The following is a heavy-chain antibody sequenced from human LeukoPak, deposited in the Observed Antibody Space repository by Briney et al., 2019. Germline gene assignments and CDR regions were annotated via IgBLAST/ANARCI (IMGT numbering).Heavy chain of an antibody. CDR1: GFTFSDYY. Sequence: GGSLRLSCAASGFTFSDYYMSWIRQAPGKGLEWVSYISSSGSTIYYADSVKGRFTISRDNSKNTLYLQMNSLRAEDTAVYHCAKDRYSNHYFDYWGQGTLVTVSS. CDR3: AKDRYSNHYFDY. CDR2: ISSSGSTI. D-gene: IGHD4-11*01. V-gene: IGHV3-11*04. J-gene: IGHJ4*02.